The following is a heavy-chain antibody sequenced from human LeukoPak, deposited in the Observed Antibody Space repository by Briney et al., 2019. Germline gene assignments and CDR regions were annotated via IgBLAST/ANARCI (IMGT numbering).Heavy chain of an antibody. D-gene: IGHD4-17*01. CDR2: IWYDGSNK. CDR1: GFTFSSYG. J-gene: IGHJ5*02. Sequence: GGSLRLSCAASGFTFSSYGMPWVRQAPGKGLEWVAVIWYDGSNKYYADSVKGRFTISRDNSKNTLYLQMNSLRAEDTAVYYCARDLLLYGDSSNWFDPWGQGTLVTVSS. V-gene: IGHV3-33*01. CDR3: ARDLLLYGDSSNWFDP.